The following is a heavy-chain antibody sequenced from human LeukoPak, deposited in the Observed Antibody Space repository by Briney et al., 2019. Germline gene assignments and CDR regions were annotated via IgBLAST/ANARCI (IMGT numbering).Heavy chain of an antibody. Sequence: GSLKLSCAASGFTFSGSAMHWVRQASGKGLEWVGRIRSKANSYATAYAASVKGRFTISRDDSKNTAYLQMNSLKAEDTAVYYCTRLGPSGRFDPWGQGTLVTVYS. CDR2: IRSKANSYAT. CDR3: TRLGPSGRFDP. CDR1: GFTFSGSA. D-gene: IGHD3-16*01. V-gene: IGHV3-73*01. J-gene: IGHJ5*02.